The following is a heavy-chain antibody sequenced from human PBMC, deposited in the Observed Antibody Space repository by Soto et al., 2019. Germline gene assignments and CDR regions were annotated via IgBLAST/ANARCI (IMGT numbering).Heavy chain of an antibody. CDR2: ISVSGSNI. CDR1: GFTFSTYE. J-gene: IGHJ4*02. V-gene: IGHV3-48*03. Sequence: PGGSLRLSCAASGFTFSTYEMNWVRQAPGKGLEWLSYISVSGSNIYYADSVKGRFTISRDNAKNSLFLQMNSLRADDTAFYYCARDKGADTGAIDCWGQGTLVTVSS. D-gene: IGHD6-19*01. CDR3: ARDKGADTGAIDC.